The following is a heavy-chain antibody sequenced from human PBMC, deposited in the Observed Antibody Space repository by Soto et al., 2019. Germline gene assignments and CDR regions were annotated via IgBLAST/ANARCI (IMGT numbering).Heavy chain of an antibody. J-gene: IGHJ3*02. CDR2: ISGSGGST. D-gene: IGHD1-26*01. CDR1: GFTFSSYA. CDR3: AKDGASNVGAFDI. V-gene: IGHV3-23*01. Sequence: LRLSCAASGFTFSSYAMSWVRQAPGKGLERVSAISGSGGSTYYADSVKGRFTISRDNSKNTLYLQMNSLRAEDTAVYYCAKDGASNVGAFDIWGQGTMVTVSS.